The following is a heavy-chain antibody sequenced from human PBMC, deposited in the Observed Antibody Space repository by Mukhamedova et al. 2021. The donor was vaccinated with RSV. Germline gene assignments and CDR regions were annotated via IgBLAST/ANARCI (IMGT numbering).Heavy chain of an antibody. D-gene: IGHD5-12*01. CDR2: IFYSGTT. V-gene: IGHV4-4*02. J-gene: IGHJ6*02. CDR3: ARANGAVATSYYYSGLNV. Sequence: GLEWIGEIFYSGTTAYSPSLKSRVPISVDKTKNQFSLNLTSMTVADTAVYYCARANGAVATSYYYSGLNVWGPGISVPVSS.